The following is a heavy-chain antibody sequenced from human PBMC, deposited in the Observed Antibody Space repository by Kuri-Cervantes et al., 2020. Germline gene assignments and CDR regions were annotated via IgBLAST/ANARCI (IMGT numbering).Heavy chain of an antibody. J-gene: IGHJ4*02. CDR3: AKSNPGSSWYPVDY. CDR2: ISYDGSNK. V-gene: IGHV3-30*18. CDR1: GFSFSSYG. D-gene: IGHD6-13*01. Sequence: LKISCAASGFSFSSYGMSWVRQAPGKGLEWVAVISYDGSNKYYADSVKGRFTISRDNSKNTLYLQMNSLRAEDTAMYYCAKSNPGSSWYPVDYWGQGTLVTVSS.